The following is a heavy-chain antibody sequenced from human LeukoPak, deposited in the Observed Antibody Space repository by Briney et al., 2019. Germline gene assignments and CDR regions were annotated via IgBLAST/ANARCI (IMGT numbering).Heavy chain of an antibody. Sequence: PGGSLRLSCSASGFTFSSYAMHWVRQAPGKGLEYVSAISSNGGSTYYADSVKGRFTISGDNSKNTLYLQMSSLRAEDTAVYYCVKETTYYDFWKGMDVWGQGTTVTVSS. CDR2: ISSNGGST. CDR3: VKETTYYDFWKGMDV. V-gene: IGHV3-64D*06. J-gene: IGHJ6*02. CDR1: GFTFSSYA. D-gene: IGHD3-3*01.